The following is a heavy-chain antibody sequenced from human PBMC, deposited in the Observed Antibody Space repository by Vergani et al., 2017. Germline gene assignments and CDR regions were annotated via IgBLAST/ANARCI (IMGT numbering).Heavy chain of an antibody. D-gene: IGHD6-13*01. V-gene: IGHV4-59*01. J-gene: IGHJ5*02. CDR3: ARGRAAAGSLDWFDP. CDR1: GGSIISYY. Sequence: QVQLQESGPGLVKPSETLSLTCTVSGGSIISYYWSWFPQPPGKGLEWIGYFYYSGRINYNPSLKSQVTISVDTSKNQFSLKLSSVTAADTAVYYCARGRAAAGSLDWFDPWGQRTLVTVSS. CDR2: FYYSGRI.